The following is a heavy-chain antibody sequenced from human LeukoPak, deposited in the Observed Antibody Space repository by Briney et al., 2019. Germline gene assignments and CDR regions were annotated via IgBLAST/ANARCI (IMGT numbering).Heavy chain of an antibody. Sequence: GASVKVSCKASGYTFTGYYMHWVRQAPGQGLEWMGWINPNSGGTNYAQKFQGRVTMTRDTSISTAYMELSRLRSDDTAVYYCARGPPGHCSSTSCHPVGYYYMDVWGKGTTVTVSS. V-gene: IGHV1-2*02. CDR1: GYTFTGYY. CDR3: ARGPPGHCSSTSCHPVGYYYMDV. J-gene: IGHJ6*03. CDR2: INPNSGGT. D-gene: IGHD2-2*01.